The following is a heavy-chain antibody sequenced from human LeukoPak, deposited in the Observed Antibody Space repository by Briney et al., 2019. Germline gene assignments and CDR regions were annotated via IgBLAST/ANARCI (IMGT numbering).Heavy chain of an antibody. Sequence: GGSLRLSCAASGFTFNHFWMSWIRQAPGKGLEWVAVISYDGDNEYYADSVKGQFTISRDNSKDRLYLQMNSLRPEDTAMYYCARVRGGRSWYYYGMDVWGRGTTVTVSS. CDR3: ARVRGGRSWYYYGMDV. CDR2: ISYDGDNE. CDR1: GFTFNHFW. J-gene: IGHJ6*02. D-gene: IGHD3-16*01. V-gene: IGHV3-30*13.